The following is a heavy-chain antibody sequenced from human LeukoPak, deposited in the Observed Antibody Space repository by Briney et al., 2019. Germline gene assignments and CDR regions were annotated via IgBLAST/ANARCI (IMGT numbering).Heavy chain of an antibody. J-gene: IGHJ4*02. D-gene: IGHD3-22*01. CDR1: GFTFSSYW. Sequence: GGSLRLSCAASGFTFSSYWMNWVRQAPGKGLEWVANIKQDGSEKYYVDSVKGRFTISRDNAKNSLYLQMNSLRAEDTAVYYCARGGPYDGSDYCNYWGQGALVTVSS. CDR2: IKQDGSEK. V-gene: IGHV3-7*01. CDR3: ARGGPYDGSDYCNY.